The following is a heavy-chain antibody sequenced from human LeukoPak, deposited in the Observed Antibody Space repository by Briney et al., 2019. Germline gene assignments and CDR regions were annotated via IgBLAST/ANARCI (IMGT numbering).Heavy chain of an antibody. CDR1: GGSISSYY. CDR3: ARGTPYYDFWSGLAADY. V-gene: IGHV4-59*01. Sequence: SETLSLTCTVSGGSISSYYWSWIRQPPGKGLEWIGYIYYSGSTNYNPSLKSRVPISVDTSKNQFSLKLSSVTAADTAVYYCARGTPYYDFWSGLAADYWGQGTLVTVSS. CDR2: IYYSGST. J-gene: IGHJ4*02. D-gene: IGHD3-3*01.